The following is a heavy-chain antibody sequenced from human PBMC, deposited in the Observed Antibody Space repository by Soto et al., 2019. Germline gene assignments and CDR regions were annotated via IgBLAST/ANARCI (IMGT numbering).Heavy chain of an antibody. J-gene: IGHJ6*02. V-gene: IGHV5-10-1*01. CDR2: IDPSDSYT. CDR1: GYSSTSYW. CDR3: ARLMRDIVVVPAAGPWRRRCGFPPSAGMQI. Sequence: PGESLKISCKGSGYSSTSYWISWVRQMPGKGLVWMGRIDPSDSYTNHSPSFQGHVTISADKSISTAYLQWSSLKASDTAMYYCARLMRDIVVVPAAGPWRRRCGFPPSAGMQIWGQGTTVTIFS. D-gene: IGHD2-2*01.